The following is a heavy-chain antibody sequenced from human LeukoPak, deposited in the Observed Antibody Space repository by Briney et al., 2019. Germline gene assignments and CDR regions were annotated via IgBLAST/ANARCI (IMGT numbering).Heavy chain of an antibody. J-gene: IGHJ1*01. D-gene: IGHD5-12*01. Sequence: GGSLRLSCAASGFTVSSNYMTWVRQPPGKGLEWVSVIYSGGTRYYADSVKGRFTISRDNSKNTLYLQMNSLRAEDTAVYYCASYVDIVARLASEYFQHWGQGTLVTVSS. CDR2: IYSGGTR. CDR3: ASYVDIVARLASEYFQH. CDR1: GFTVSSNY. V-gene: IGHV3-53*01.